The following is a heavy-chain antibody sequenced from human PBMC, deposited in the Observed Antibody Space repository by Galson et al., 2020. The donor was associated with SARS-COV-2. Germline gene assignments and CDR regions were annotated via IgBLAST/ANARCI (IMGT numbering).Heavy chain of an antibody. CDR1: GFTFSSYA. Sequence: GGSLRLSCAASGFTFSSYAMHWVRQAPGKGLEWVAVISYDGSNKYYADSVKGRFTISRDNSKNTLYLQMNSLRAEDTAVYYCARDIRITMASGNAFDIWGQGTMVTVSS. D-gene: IGHD3-10*01. CDR3: ARDIRITMASGNAFDI. V-gene: IGHV3-30*01. J-gene: IGHJ3*02. CDR2: ISYDGSNK.